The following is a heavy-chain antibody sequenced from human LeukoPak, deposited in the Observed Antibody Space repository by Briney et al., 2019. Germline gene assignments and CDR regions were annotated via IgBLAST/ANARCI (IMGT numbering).Heavy chain of an antibody. V-gene: IGHV1-2*02. D-gene: IGHD2-2*01. Sequence: ASVKVSCKASGYTFTGYYMHWVRQAPGQGLEWMGWINPNSGGTNYAQKFQGRVTMTRDTSISTAYMELSRLRSDDTAVYYCERDIKDCSSTSCAYYYYSMDVWGQGTTVTVSS. CDR1: GYTFTGYY. CDR2: INPNSGGT. CDR3: ERDIKDCSSTSCAYYYYSMDV. J-gene: IGHJ6*02.